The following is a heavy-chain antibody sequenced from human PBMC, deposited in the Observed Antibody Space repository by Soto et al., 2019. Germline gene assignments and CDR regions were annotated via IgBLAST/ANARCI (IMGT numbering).Heavy chain of an antibody. J-gene: IGHJ4*02. Sequence: QVQLVQSGPEVRKPGASMKVSCKASGDTFKRYGINWVRQAPGQGLEWVGWIDNQNGETKYAQALQGRVSLTTDTSTTTAYMDLRSLTADDTAVYYCGRYDTILGTNEVDNWGQGTPVTVS. D-gene: IGHD3-3*01. CDR1: GDTFKRYG. V-gene: IGHV1-18*04. CDR3: GRYDTILGTNEVDN. CDR2: IDNQNGET.